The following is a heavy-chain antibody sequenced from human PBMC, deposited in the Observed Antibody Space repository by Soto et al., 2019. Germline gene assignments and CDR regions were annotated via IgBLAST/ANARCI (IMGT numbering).Heavy chain of an antibody. Sequence: SETLSLTCAVYGGSFSGYYWSWIRQPPGKGLEWIGEINHSGSTNYNPSLKSRVTISVDTSKNQFSLKLSSVTAADTAVYYCARGRPATYYYSCGMDVWGQGTTVTVSS. CDR1: GGSFSGYY. J-gene: IGHJ6*02. D-gene: IGHD2-2*01. CDR3: ARGRPATYYYSCGMDV. V-gene: IGHV4-34*01. CDR2: INHSGST.